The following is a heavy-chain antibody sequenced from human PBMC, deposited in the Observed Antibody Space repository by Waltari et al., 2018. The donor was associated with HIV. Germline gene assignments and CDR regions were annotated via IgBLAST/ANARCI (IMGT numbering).Heavy chain of an antibody. CDR3: AKGSSCSGGSCYHDY. D-gene: IGHD2-15*01. CDR2: IRGSGGST. V-gene: IGHV3-23*01. CDR1: GFTFSVYA. J-gene: IGHJ4*02. Sequence: EVQLLESGGGLVQPGGSLRVSCAASGFTFSVYAIRLVRQAPGKGLEWVSAIRGSGGSTYYAESVKGRFTISRDNSKNTLYLQMNSLRAEDTAVYYCAKGSSCSGGSCYHDYWGQGTLVTVSS.